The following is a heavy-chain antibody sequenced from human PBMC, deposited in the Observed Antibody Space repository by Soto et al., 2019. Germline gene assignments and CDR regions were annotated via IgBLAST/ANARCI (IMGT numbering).Heavy chain of an antibody. V-gene: IGHV3-48*01. Sequence: GGSLRLSCAASGFTFSSYSMNWVRQAPGKGLEWVSYISSSSSTIYYADSVKGRFTISRDNAKNSLYLQMNSLRAEDTAVYYCARAGPHFDYWGQGTLVTVSS. CDR2: ISSSSSTI. CDR3: ARAGPHFDY. J-gene: IGHJ4*02. CDR1: GFTFSSYS.